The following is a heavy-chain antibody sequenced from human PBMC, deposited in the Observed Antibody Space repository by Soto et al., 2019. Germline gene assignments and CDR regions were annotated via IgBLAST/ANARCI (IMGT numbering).Heavy chain of an antibody. CDR1: GGSISSGVSY. Sequence: SETLSLTCTVSGGSISSGVSYRSWIRQHPGKGLEWIGYIFYSGSTYYNPSLKSRVTISVDTSKNQFSLKLSSVTAADTAVYYCARGSYYYDSSVYYHYWGQGTLVTVSS. J-gene: IGHJ4*02. V-gene: IGHV4-30-4*08. CDR2: IFYSGST. CDR3: ARGSYYYDSSVYYHY. D-gene: IGHD3-22*01.